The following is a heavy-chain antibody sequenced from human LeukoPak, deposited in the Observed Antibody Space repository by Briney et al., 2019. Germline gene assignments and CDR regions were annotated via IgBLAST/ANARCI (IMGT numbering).Heavy chain of an antibody. CDR1: GFTFSSYG. J-gene: IGHJ4*02. D-gene: IGHD6-19*01. CDR2: ISHNGGST. V-gene: IGHV3-23*01. Sequence: GGTLRLSCAASGFTFSSYGMSWVRQAPGKGLEWVSVISHNGGSTYYADSVKGRFTISRDNSKNTLYLQMNSLRAEDTAVYYCAKDLRVQWLVPTPFEYWGQGTLVTVSS. CDR3: AKDLRVQWLVPTPFEY.